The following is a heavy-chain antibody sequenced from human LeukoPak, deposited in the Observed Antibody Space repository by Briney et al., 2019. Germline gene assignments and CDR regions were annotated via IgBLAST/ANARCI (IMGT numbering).Heavy chain of an antibody. CDR1: GFTFNTYT. D-gene: IGHD3-9*01. CDR2: ITASSTAI. Sequence: GGSLRLSCAASGFTFNTYTMNWVRQAPGKGLEWVSSITASSTAIYSADSVKGRFTISRDNAKNFLYLQMNSLRAEDTSVYYCARTYYDILTGYNPYFDYWGQGILVTVSS. J-gene: IGHJ4*02. V-gene: IGHV3-21*01. CDR3: ARTYYDILTGYNPYFDY.